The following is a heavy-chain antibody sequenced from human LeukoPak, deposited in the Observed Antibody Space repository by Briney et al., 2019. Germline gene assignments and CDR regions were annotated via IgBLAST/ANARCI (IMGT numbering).Heavy chain of an antibody. CDR3: ARERGGSYYTFEY. J-gene: IGHJ4*02. D-gene: IGHD1-26*01. CDR2: IYSGGAT. V-gene: IGHV3-66*02. Sequence: GGSLRLSCVASGFTVSSSFMSWVRQSPGKRLEWVALIYSGGATHYADAVKGRFTIARDTSKNTVYLQMNSLRAEDTAVYYCARERGGSYYTFEYWGLGALVTVSS. CDR1: GFTVSSSF.